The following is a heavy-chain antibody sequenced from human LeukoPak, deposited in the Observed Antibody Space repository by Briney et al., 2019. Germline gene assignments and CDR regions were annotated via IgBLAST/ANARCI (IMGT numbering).Heavy chain of an antibody. V-gene: IGHV4-34*01. D-gene: IGHD1-20*01. CDR3: ARLYRKTYKWNDQPDY. Sequence: SEALSLTCAVYGGSFSGYYWSWIRQPPGKGLEWIGEINHSGSTNYNPSLKSRVTISVDTSKNQFSLKLSSVTAADTAVYYCARLYRKTYKWNDQPDYWGQGTLVTVSS. J-gene: IGHJ4*02. CDR1: GGSFSGYY. CDR2: INHSGST.